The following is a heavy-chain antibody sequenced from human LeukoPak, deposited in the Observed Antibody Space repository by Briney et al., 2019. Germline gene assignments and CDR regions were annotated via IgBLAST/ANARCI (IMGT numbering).Heavy chain of an antibody. D-gene: IGHD6-19*01. CDR1: GGSISSYY. J-gene: IGHJ4*02. Sequence: SETLSLTCTVSGGSISSYYWSWIRQPPGKGLEWIGSIYYSGSTYYNPSLKSRVTISVDTSKNQFSLKLSSVTAADTAVYYCARAAGILGPFDYWGQGTLVTVSS. CDR3: ARAAGILGPFDY. CDR2: IYYSGST. V-gene: IGHV4-39*01.